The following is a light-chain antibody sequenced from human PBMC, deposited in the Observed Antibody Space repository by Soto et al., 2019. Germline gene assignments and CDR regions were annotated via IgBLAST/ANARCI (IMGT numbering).Light chain of an antibody. CDR1: SSNIGDNS. CDR2: STN. Sequence: QSVLTQPPSASGTPGQRVTISCSGSSSNIGDNSVYWYQQFPGKAPKLLIYSTNQRPSGVPDRFSGSKSGTSASLAVSGLRSEDEADYYCAAWGDNLNGWVFGGGTKVTVL. CDR3: AAWGDNLNGWV. V-gene: IGLV1-47*02. J-gene: IGLJ3*02.